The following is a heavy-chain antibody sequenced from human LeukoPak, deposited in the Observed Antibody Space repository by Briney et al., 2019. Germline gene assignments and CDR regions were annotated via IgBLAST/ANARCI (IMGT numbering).Heavy chain of an antibody. CDR2: IYYSGST. CDR3: ARGDFGLTGYYIGLDY. Sequence: SETLSLTCTVSGGSISSGGYYWSWIRQPPGKGLEWIGYIYYSGSTNYNPSLKSRVTISVDTSKNQFSLKLSSVTAADTAVYYCARGDFGLTGYYIGLDYWGQGTLVTVSS. CDR1: GGSISSGGYY. D-gene: IGHD3-9*01. V-gene: IGHV4-61*08. J-gene: IGHJ4*02.